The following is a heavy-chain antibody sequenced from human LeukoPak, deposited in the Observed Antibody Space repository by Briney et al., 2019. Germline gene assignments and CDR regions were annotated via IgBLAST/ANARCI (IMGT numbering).Heavy chain of an antibody. J-gene: IGHJ3*02. CDR3: AGALAIHDAFDI. Sequence: SETLSLTCTVSGGSISSYYWSWIRQPPGKGLEWIGYIYYSGSTNYNPSLKSRVTISVDTSKNQFSLKLSSVTAADTAVYYCAGALAIHDAFDIWGQGTMVTVSS. V-gene: IGHV4-59*01. D-gene: IGHD1-1*01. CDR2: IYYSGST. CDR1: GGSISSYY.